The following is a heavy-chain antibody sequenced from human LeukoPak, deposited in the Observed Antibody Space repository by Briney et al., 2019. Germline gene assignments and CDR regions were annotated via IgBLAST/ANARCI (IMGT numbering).Heavy chain of an antibody. CDR2: INHSGST. J-gene: IGHJ5*02. D-gene: IGHD3-10*01. CDR1: GGSFSGYY. V-gene: IGHV4-34*01. Sequence: SETLSLTCAVYGGSFSGYYWSWIRQPPGKGLEWIGEINHSGSTNYNPSLKSRVTISVDTSKNQFSLKLSSVTAADTAVYYCARDSPRYYGSGDWFDPWGQGTLVTVSS. CDR3: ARDSPRYYGSGDWFDP.